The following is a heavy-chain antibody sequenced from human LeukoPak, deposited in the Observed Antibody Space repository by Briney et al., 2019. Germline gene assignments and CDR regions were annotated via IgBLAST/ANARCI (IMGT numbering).Heavy chain of an antibody. Sequence: PSETLSLTCTVSGGSISSSSYYWGWIRQPPGKGLEWIGSIYYSGSTYYNPSLKSRVTISVDTSKNQFSLKLSSVTAADTAVYYCARHETVGDTNPPFDYWGQGTLVTVSS. V-gene: IGHV4-39*01. CDR3: ARHETVGDTNPPFDY. J-gene: IGHJ4*02. D-gene: IGHD1-26*01. CDR1: GGSISSSSYY. CDR2: IYYSGST.